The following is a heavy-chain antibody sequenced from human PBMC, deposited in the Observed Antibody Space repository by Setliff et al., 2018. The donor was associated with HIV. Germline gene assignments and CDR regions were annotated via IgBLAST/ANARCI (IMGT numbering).Heavy chain of an antibody. CDR1: DGSFSGYY. CDR3: ATFPTTVTALGSNY. V-gene: IGHV4-34*01. D-gene: IGHD2-21*02. CDR2: ISHSGSP. J-gene: IGHJ4*02. Sequence: SETLSLTCAVNDGSFSGYYWTWIRQPPGKGLEWIGEISHSGSPNYNPSLKSRVTILVDTSRNQFSLSLSSVTAADTAVYYCATFPTTVTALGSNYWGQGTLVTVSS.